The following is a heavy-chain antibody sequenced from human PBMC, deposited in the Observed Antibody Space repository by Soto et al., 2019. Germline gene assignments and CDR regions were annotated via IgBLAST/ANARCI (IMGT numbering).Heavy chain of an antibody. Sequence: SETLSLTCAVSGGSISSSNWWSWVRQPPGKGLEWIGEIYHSGSTNYNPSLKSRVTISVDKSKNQFSLKLSSVTAADTAVYYCARGGPGIAAAGFFNYWGQGTLVTVSS. CDR2: IYHSGST. J-gene: IGHJ4*02. CDR1: GGSISSSNW. CDR3: ARGGPGIAAAGFFNY. V-gene: IGHV4-4*02. D-gene: IGHD6-13*01.